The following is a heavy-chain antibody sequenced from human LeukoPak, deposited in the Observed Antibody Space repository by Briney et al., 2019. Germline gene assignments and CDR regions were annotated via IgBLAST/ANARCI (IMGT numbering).Heavy chain of an antibody. CDR1: GGSISSSSYY. V-gene: IGHV4-39*07. CDR2: INHSGST. CDR3: ARVNYDRREYNWFDP. D-gene: IGHD3-3*01. J-gene: IGHJ5*02. Sequence: SETLSLTCTVSGGSISSSSYYWGWIRQPPRKGLEWIGEINHSGSTNYNPSLKSRVTISVDTSKNQFSLKLSSVTAEDTAVYYCARVNYDRREYNWFDPWGQGTLVTVSS.